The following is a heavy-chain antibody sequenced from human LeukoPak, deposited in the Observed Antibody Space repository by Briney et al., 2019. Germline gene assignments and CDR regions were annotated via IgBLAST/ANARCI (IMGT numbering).Heavy chain of an antibody. CDR2: ISYDGGNK. CDR1: GFTFSSYA. CDR3: ASSTFIVGATGY. Sequence: GGSLRLSCAASGFTFSSYAMHWVRQAPGKGLEWVAVISYDGGNKYYADSVKGRFTISRDNSKNTLYLQMNSLRAEDTAVYYCASSTFIVGATGYWGQGTLVTVSS. V-gene: IGHV3-30-3*01. J-gene: IGHJ4*02. D-gene: IGHD1-26*01.